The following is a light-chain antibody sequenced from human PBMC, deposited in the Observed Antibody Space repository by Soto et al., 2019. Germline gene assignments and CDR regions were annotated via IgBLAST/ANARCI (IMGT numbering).Light chain of an antibody. CDR3: QSYDNSLNVLI. V-gene: IGLV1-40*01. CDR1: SSNIGANYD. CDR2: TNT. J-gene: IGLJ2*01. Sequence: QSVLTQPPSVSGAPGQRVTISCTGSSSNIGANYDVHWYRQLPGTALNLLISTNTNRPSGVPDRFSGSKSGTSASLAITGLQAEDEADYYCQSYDNSLNVLIFGGGTKLTVL.